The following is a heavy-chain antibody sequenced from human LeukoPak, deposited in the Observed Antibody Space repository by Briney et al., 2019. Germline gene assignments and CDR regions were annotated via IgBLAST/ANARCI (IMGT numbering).Heavy chain of an antibody. Sequence: GVLRLSCTASGFTFGDYAMSWFRQAPGKGLEWVGFIRSKAYGGTTEYAASVKGRFTLSRDDSKSIAYLQMNSLKTEDTAVYHCTRDRGAYNLYDYWGQGTLVTVSS. CDR2: IRSKAYGGTT. J-gene: IGHJ4*02. D-gene: IGHD1-1*01. CDR1: GFTFGDYA. CDR3: TRDRGAYNLYDY. V-gene: IGHV3-49*03.